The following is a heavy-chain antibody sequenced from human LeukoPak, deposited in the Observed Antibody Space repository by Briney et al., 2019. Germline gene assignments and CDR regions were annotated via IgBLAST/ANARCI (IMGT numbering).Heavy chain of an antibody. D-gene: IGHD1-26*01. CDR2: ISYDGSDK. CDR1: GFTFSSYG. J-gene: IGHJ4*02. CDR3: AKWAYSDLDY. V-gene: IGHV3-30*18. Sequence: GGSLRLSCAASGFTFSSYGMHWVRQAPGKGLEWVAVISYDGSDKHYADSVKDRFTISRDNSKNTLYLQMNSLRAEDMAVYYCAKWAYSDLDYWGQGTLVTVSS.